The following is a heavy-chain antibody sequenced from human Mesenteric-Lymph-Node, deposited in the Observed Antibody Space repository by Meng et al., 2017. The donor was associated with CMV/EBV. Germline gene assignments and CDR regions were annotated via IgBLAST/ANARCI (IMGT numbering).Heavy chain of an antibody. J-gene: IGHJ6*02. Sequence: GESLKISCAASGFIFSNYWMSWVRQAPGKGLEWVSSISSSSSYIYYADSVKGRFTISRDNAKNSLYLQMNSLRAEDTAVYYCARDLVAVVVPAAIRGGYYYGMDVWGQGTTVTVS. CDR2: ISSSSSYI. CDR1: GFIFSNYW. D-gene: IGHD2-2*02. V-gene: IGHV3-21*01. CDR3: ARDLVAVVVPAAIRGGYYYGMDV.